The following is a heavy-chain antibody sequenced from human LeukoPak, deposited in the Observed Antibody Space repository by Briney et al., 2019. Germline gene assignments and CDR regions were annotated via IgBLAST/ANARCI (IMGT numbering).Heavy chain of an antibody. J-gene: IGHJ4*02. Sequence: SETLSLTCTVSGVSIRSGGYYWSWIRQHPGKGLEWIGHINYSGNTYYSPSLQSRGTISLDRSKNQFSLKLSSVTAADTAVYYCARGRAYDNVSSPPGAFADYWGQGALVTVTS. CDR1: GVSIRSGGYY. V-gene: IGHV4-31*03. D-gene: IGHD3-22*01. CDR3: ARGRAYDNVSSPPGAFADY. CDR2: INYSGNT.